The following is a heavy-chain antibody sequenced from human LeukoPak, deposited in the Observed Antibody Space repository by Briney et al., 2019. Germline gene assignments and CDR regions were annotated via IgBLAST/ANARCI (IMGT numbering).Heavy chain of an antibody. CDR1: GDSISSYY. CDR2: IYSTGST. J-gene: IGHJ6*02. V-gene: IGHV4-4*07. Sequence: SETLSLTCTVSGDSISSYYWGWIRQPAGKGLEWIGRIYSTGSTDYNPSLKSRVTMSVDASKKQFSLKLSSVTAADTAVYYCARDMVRGVMDVWGQGTTVTVSS. D-gene: IGHD3-10*01. CDR3: ARDMVRGVMDV.